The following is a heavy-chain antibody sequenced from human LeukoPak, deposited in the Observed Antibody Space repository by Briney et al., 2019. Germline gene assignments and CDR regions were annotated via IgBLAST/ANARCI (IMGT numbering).Heavy chain of an antibody. Sequence: PGGSRRLSCAASGFTFSSYAMHWVRQAPGKGLEWVAVISYDGSNKYYADSVKGRFTISRDNSKNTLYLQMNSLRAEDTAVYYCARDLDDPVVPAAINYYYGMDVWGQGTTVTVSS. CDR3: ARDLDDPVVPAAINYYYGMDV. D-gene: IGHD2-2*02. CDR2: ISYDGSNK. J-gene: IGHJ6*02. V-gene: IGHV3-30-3*01. CDR1: GFTFSSYA.